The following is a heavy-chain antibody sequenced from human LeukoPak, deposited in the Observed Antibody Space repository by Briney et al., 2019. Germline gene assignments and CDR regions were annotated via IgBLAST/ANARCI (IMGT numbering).Heavy chain of an antibody. Sequence: PGGSLRLSCAASGFTFSSYAVHWVRQAPGKGLEWVAVISYDGSNKYYADSVKGRFTISRDNSKNTLYLQMNSLRAEDTAVYYCARDGYSSSSLDYWGQGTLVTVSS. CDR3: ARDGYSSSSLDY. D-gene: IGHD6-13*01. V-gene: IGHV3-30*04. CDR1: GFTFSSYA. CDR2: ISYDGSNK. J-gene: IGHJ4*02.